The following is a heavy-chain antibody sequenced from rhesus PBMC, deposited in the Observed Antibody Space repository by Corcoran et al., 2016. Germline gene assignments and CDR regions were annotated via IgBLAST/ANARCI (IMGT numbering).Heavy chain of an antibody. CDR2: IYGSSTST. V-gene: IGHV4S10*01. J-gene: IGHJ4*01. CDR1: GGSISDSYR. D-gene: IGHD6-31*01. CDR3: ARVDSSGWGFDY. Sequence: QVQLQESGPGVVKPSETLSLTCAVSGGSISDSYRWSWIRQPPGKGLEWIVYIYGSSTSTNYNPSLKMRVTISKDTSKNQFSLKLSSGTAADTAVYYCARVDSSGWGFDYWGQGVLVTVSS.